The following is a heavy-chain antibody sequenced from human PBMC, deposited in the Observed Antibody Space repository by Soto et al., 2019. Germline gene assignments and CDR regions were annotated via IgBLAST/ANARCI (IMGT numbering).Heavy chain of an antibody. CDR1: GGSISSSSYY. Sequence: QLQLQESGPGLVKPSETLSLTCTVSGGSISSSSYYWGWIRQPPGKGLEWIGSFSYSGRTYYKPTLQRRVPISVDTSKIQFSLKLSSVTAADTAVYYCARLYGGSLFVFWGQGTLVTVSS. CDR2: FSYSGRT. J-gene: IGHJ4*02. V-gene: IGHV4-39*01. D-gene: IGHD2-15*01. CDR3: ARLYGGSLFVF.